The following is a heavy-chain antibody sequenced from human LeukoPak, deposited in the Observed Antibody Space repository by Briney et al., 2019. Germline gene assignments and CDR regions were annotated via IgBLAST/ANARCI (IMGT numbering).Heavy chain of an antibody. V-gene: IGHV3-33*06. CDR1: GFTFSSYG. Sequence: GRSLRLSCAASGFTFSSYGMHWVRQAPGKGLGWVAVIWYDGSNKYSADSVKGRFTISRDNSKNTLYLQMNSLRAEDTAVYYCAKDPGGSYPPYFDYWGQGTLVTVSS. CDR3: AKDPGGSYPPYFDY. CDR2: IWYDGSNK. J-gene: IGHJ4*02. D-gene: IGHD1-26*01.